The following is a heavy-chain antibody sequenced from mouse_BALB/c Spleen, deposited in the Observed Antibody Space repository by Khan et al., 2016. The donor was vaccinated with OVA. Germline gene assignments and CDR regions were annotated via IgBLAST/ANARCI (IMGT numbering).Heavy chain of an antibody. CDR2: IAPANGNI. CDR3: VRSPGSSVY. CDR1: GFNIKDHY. J-gene: IGHJ3*01. V-gene: IGHV14-3*02. Sequence: EVQVVESGAEFVRSGASVKLSCTASGFNIKDHYIHWVKQRPEQGLEWIGRIAPANGNIEYDPKFQGKATITADTSSNTAHLQLSSLTSEDTAVYCCVRSPGSSVYWGQGTLVTVSA. D-gene: IGHD1-1*01.